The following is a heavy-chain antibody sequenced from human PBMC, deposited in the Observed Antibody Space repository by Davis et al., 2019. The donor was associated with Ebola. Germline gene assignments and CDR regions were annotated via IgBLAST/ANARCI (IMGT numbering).Heavy chain of an antibody. D-gene: IGHD4-17*01. Sequence: PGGSLRLSCAASGFTFDDYAMHWVRQAPGKGLEWVSGISWNSGSIGYADSVKGRFTISRDNAKNSLYLQMNSLRAEDTALYYCAKAFDYGDYHPIRNWYFDLWGRGTLVTVSS. J-gene: IGHJ2*01. CDR2: ISWNSGSI. V-gene: IGHV3-9*01. CDR1: GFTFDDYA. CDR3: AKAFDYGDYHPIRNWYFDL.